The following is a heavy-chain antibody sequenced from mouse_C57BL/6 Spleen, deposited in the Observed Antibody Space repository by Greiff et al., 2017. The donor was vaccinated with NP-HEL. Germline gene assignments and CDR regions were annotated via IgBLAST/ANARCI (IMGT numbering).Heavy chain of an antibody. Sequence: VQLQESGAELVRPGTSVKVSCKASGYAFTNYLIEWVKQRPGQGLEWIGVINPGSGGTNYNEKFKGKATLTADKSSSTAYMQLSSLTSEDSAVYFCARESSYYYGSSSYFDYWGQGTTLTVSS. J-gene: IGHJ2*01. D-gene: IGHD1-1*01. CDR3: ARESSYYYGSSSYFDY. CDR2: INPGSGGT. CDR1: GYAFTNYL. V-gene: IGHV1-54*01.